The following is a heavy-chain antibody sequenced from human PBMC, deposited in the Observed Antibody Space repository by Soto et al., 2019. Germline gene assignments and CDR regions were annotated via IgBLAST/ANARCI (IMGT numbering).Heavy chain of an antibody. CDR1: GFTFSSYA. CDR2: ISGSGGST. J-gene: IGHJ4*02. Sequence: GGSLRLSCAASGFTFSSYAMSWVRPAPGKGLEWVSAISGSGGSTYYADSVKGRFTISRDNSKNTLYLQMNSLRAEDTAVYYCAKDPNGSRFLEWLFYDYWGQGTLVTVSS. CDR3: AKDPNGSRFLEWLFYDY. D-gene: IGHD3-3*01. V-gene: IGHV3-23*01.